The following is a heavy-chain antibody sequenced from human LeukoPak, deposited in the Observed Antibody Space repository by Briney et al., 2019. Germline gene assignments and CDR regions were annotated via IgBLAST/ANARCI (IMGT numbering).Heavy chain of an antibody. J-gene: IGHJ6*02. D-gene: IGHD3-10*01. V-gene: IGHV4-34*01. Sequence: SETLSLTCAVYGGSFSGYYWSWIRQPPGKGLEWIGEINHSGSTNYNPSLKSRVTISVDTSKNQFSLKLSSVTAADTAVYYCATDHLWLGEFPFYYYYGRDVWGQGTTV. CDR1: GGSFSGYY. CDR3: ATDHLWLGEFPFYYYYGRDV. CDR2: INHSGST.